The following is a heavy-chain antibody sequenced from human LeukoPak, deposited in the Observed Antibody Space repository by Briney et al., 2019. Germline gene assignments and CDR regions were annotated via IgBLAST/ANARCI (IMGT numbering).Heavy chain of an antibody. CDR3: ARLSSGWTWRSDY. V-gene: IGHV4-59*08. CDR2: VYYSGST. J-gene: IGHJ4*02. Sequence: SGTLSLTCTVSGGSLSSYSWSWIRQPPGKGLEWIGYVYYSGSTNYNPSLKSRVTISVDTSKNQFSLKLSSVTAADTAVYYCARLSSGWTWRSDYWGQGTLVTVSS. D-gene: IGHD6-19*01. CDR1: GGSLSSYS.